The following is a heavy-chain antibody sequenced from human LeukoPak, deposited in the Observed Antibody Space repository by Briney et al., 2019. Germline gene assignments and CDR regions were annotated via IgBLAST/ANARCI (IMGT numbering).Heavy chain of an antibody. Sequence: GGSLRLSCAASGFTFDDYAMHWVRQAPGKGLEWVSGISWNSGSIGYADPVKGRFTISRDNAKNSLYLQMNSLRAEGTALYYCAKDTVTTSEAIDYWGQGTLVTVSS. CDR2: ISWNSGSI. V-gene: IGHV3-9*01. CDR3: AKDTVTTSEAIDY. CDR1: GFTFDDYA. J-gene: IGHJ4*02. D-gene: IGHD4-17*01.